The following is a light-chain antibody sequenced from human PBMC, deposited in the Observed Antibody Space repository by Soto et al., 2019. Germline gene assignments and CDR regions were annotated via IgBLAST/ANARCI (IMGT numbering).Light chain of an antibody. V-gene: IGLV7-43*01. Sequence: QAVVTQEPSLTVSLGGTVTLTCASSTGAVTSGYYPNWFQQKPGQAPRALIYGTNNKHSWTPARFSGSLLGGKAALTLSGVQPDDEAEYYCLLYYGGAVVFGGGTKLTVL. CDR3: LLYYGGAVV. J-gene: IGLJ2*01. CDR2: GTN. CDR1: TGAVTSGYY.